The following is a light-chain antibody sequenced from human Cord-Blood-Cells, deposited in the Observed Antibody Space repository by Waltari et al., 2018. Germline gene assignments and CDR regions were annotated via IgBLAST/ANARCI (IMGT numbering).Light chain of an antibody. J-gene: IGLJ2*01. CDR1: NIGSKS. V-gene: IGLV3-21*04. CDR3: QVWDSSSDHVV. Sequence: SYVLTQRPSVSVGPGKTARMTCGGNNIGSKSVQGYQQKPGQAPVLVIYYDSDRPSGIPERFSGSNSGNTATLTISRVEAGDEADYYCQVWDSSSDHVVFGGGTKLTVL. CDR2: YDS.